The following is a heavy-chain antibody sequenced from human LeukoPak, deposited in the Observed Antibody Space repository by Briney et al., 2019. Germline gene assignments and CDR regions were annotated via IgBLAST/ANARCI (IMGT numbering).Heavy chain of an antibody. CDR2: ISSSSSYI. D-gene: IGHD2-21*02. V-gene: IGHV3-21*01. CDR1: GFTFSSYS. Sequence: GGSLRLSCAASGFTFSSYSMNWVRQAPGKGLEWVSSISSSSSYIYYADSVKGRFTISRDNAKNSLYLQMNSLRAEDTAVYYCARDLDSRGDSTTGRFYYYYGMDVWGQGTTVTVSS. J-gene: IGHJ6*02. CDR3: ARDLDSRGDSTTGRFYYYYGMDV.